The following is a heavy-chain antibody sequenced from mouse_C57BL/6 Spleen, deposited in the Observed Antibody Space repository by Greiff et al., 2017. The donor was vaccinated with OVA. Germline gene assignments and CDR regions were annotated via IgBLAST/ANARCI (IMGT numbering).Heavy chain of an antibody. V-gene: IGHV1-78*01. CDR2: IYPRDGST. D-gene: IGHD4-1*01. CDR3: AKLTGTHWCFDV. CDR1: GYTFTDHT. Sequence: QVQLQQSDAELVKPGASVKISCKVSGYTFTDHTINWLKQRPEQGLEWIGYIYPRDGSTKYNEKFKGKATLTADKSSSTADMQLNSLTSEDSAVECCAKLTGTHWCFDVWGTGTTVTVSS. J-gene: IGHJ1*03.